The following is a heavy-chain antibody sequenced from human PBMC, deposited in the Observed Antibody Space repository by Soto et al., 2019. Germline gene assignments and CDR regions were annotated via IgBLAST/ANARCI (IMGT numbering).Heavy chain of an antibody. V-gene: IGHV4-39*01. CDR1: GGSISSSSYY. J-gene: IGHJ5*02. D-gene: IGHD6-13*01. CDR2: IYYSGST. CDR3: ARTYSSSRMGNWFDP. Sequence: SETLSLTCTVSGGSISSSSYYWGWIRQPPGKGLEWIGNIYYSGSTYYNPSLKSRVTISVDTSKNQFSLKLSSVTAADTAVYYCARTYSSSRMGNWFDPWCQGTLVTVSS.